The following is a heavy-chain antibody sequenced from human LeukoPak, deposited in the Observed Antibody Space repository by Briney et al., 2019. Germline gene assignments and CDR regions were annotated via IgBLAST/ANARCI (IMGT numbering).Heavy chain of an antibody. Sequence: GESLQISCKGSGYSFTSYWIGWVRQLPGKGLGWMGIIYPDDSDTRYSPSFQGQVTISADKSISTAYLQWSSLKASDTAMYYCARHGGSGSYYEGYFDYWGQGTLVTVSS. CDR3: ARHGGSGSYYEGYFDY. V-gene: IGHV5-51*01. CDR1: GYSFTSYW. J-gene: IGHJ4*02. D-gene: IGHD3-10*01. CDR2: IYPDDSDT.